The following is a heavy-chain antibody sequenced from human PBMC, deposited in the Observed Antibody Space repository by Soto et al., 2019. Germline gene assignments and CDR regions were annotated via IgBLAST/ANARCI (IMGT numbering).Heavy chain of an antibody. D-gene: IGHD3-10*01. CDR2: INHSGST. V-gene: IGHV4-34*01. CDR3: ARGRTTLWFGELYWYYFDY. Sequence: SETLSLTCAVYGGSFSGYYWSWIRQPPGKGLEWIGEINHSGSTNYNPSLESRVTVSVDTSKNQFSLKLSSVTAADTAVYYCARGRTTLWFGELYWYYFDYWGQGTRVTVSS. CDR1: GGSFSGYY. J-gene: IGHJ4*02.